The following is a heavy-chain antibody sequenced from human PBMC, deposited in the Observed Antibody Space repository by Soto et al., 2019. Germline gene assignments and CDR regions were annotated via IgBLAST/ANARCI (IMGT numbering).Heavy chain of an antibody. Sequence: GGSLRLSCAASGFTFSGSAMHWVRQASGKGLEWVGRIRSKANSYATAYAASVKGRFTISRDDSKNTAYLQMNSLKTEDPAVYYCTRHTISYSSWDVWGQGTTVTVSS. CDR3: TRHTISYSSWDV. CDR2: IRSKANSYAT. D-gene: IGHD6-6*01. V-gene: IGHV3-73*01. CDR1: GFTFSGSA. J-gene: IGHJ6*02.